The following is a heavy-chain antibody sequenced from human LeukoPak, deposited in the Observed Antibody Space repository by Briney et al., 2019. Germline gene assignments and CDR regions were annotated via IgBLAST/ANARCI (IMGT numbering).Heavy chain of an antibody. CDR3: ARGIRGYYYYYMDV. CDR1: GGTFSSYP. CDR2: IIPIFGTT. Sequence: ASVKVSCKASGGTFSSYPISWVRQAPGQGLEWMGGIIPIFGTTNYAQKFQGGVTITTDESTSTAYMELSSLRSEDTAVYYCARGIRGYYYYYMDVWGKGTTVTVSS. V-gene: IGHV1-69*05. J-gene: IGHJ6*03.